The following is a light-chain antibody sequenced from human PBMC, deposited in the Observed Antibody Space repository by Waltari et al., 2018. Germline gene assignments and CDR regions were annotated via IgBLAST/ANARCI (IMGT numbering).Light chain of an antibody. J-gene: IGLJ2*01. Sequence: SVLTQPPSVSGAPGQRVAISCTGSSSNIGAGYDVHWYQQLPGTAPKLLIYGNTNRPAGAPDHFSGSKSGTSAYRAITGLQAEDEADYYCQSYDSSLSGSRVFGGGTKLTVL. V-gene: IGLV1-40*01. CDR3: QSYDSSLSGSRV. CDR2: GNT. CDR1: SSNIGAGYD.